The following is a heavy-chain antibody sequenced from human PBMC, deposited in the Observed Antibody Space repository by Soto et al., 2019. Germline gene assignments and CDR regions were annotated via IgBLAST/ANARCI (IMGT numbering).Heavy chain of an antibody. J-gene: IGHJ6*02. CDR2: ISPDGSA. V-gene: IGHV4-4*07. Sequence: QPAGKGLEWMGRISPDGSATYNPSLQSRVSMFVDTSKNEFSLRLTSVTAADTAVYYCASLGRNYYNGMDVWGQGTSVTVSS. CDR3: ASLGRNYYNGMDV.